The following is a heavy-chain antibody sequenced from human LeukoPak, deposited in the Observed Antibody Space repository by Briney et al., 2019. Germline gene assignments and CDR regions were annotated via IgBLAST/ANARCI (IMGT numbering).Heavy chain of an antibody. D-gene: IGHD4-17*01. CDR1: GFTFSNYW. J-gene: IGHJ4*02. Sequence: GGSLRLSCAASGFTFSNYWMHWVRQAPGKGLVWVSRINRDGRTTTYPDSVKARFPISRDHAKHTVFLQMNSLRAEDTAVYYCALPLRDGDFYFDYWVQGALVTVSS. CDR3: ALPLRDGDFYFDY. V-gene: IGHV3-74*01. CDR2: INRDGRTT.